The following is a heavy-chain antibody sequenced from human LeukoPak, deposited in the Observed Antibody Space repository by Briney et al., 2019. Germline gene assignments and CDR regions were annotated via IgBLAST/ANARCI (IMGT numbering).Heavy chain of an antibody. CDR1: GFTFSSYS. J-gene: IGHJ4*02. D-gene: IGHD3-10*01. CDR2: ISSSSSTI. Sequence: GGSLRLSCAAFGFTFSSYSMNWVRQAPGKGLEWVSYISSSSSTIYYTDSVKGRFIISRDNTKNSLYLQLNSLRAEDTAVYYCARLSEMFRGPQVIYYFDYWGQGTLVTVSS. CDR3: ARLSEMFRGPQVIYYFDY. V-gene: IGHV3-48*01.